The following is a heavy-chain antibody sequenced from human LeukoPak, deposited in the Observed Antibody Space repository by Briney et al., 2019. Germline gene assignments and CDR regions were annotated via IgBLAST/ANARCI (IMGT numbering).Heavy chain of an antibody. J-gene: IGHJ6*02. D-gene: IGHD2-8*01. CDR1: GYTFTGYY. CDR3: ARSRTYPTGMDV. CDR2: INPNSGGT. V-gene: IGHV1-2*02. Sequence: GASVTVSCKASGYTFTGYYMYWVRQAPGQGLEWMGFINPNSGGTVYAQKFQGRVTMTRETSISTAYMELSRLRSEHTAVYYCARSRTYPTGMDVWGQGRTVTVSS.